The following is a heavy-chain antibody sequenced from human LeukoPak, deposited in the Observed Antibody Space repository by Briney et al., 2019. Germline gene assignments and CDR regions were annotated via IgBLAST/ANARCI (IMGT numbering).Heavy chain of an antibody. CDR3: ARRGSEWNSYFYPMDV. D-gene: IGHD3-3*01. V-gene: IGHV3-23*01. CDR2: ISGSDAST. J-gene: IGHJ6*02. CDR1: GFTFRIYA. Sequence: GSSLRLSCAASGFTFRIYAMSWVRQAPGKGLEWVSGISGSDASTFYADSVMGRFTISRDNSMNTLYLQMNNVRAEDAAIYFCARRGSEWNSYFYPMDVWGQGTTVTVS.